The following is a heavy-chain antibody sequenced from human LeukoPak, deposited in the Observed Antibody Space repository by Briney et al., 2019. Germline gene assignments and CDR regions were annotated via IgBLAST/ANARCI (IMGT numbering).Heavy chain of an antibody. CDR2: INPNSGGT. J-gene: IGHJ5*02. CDR1: GYTFTSYG. D-gene: IGHD6-19*01. V-gene: IGHV1-2*02. Sequence: ASVKVSCKASGYTFTSYGVSWVRQAPGQGLEWMGWINPNSGGTNYAQKFQGRATMTRDTSISTAYMELSRLRSDDTAVYYCARINHSSGGTFDPWGQGTLVTVSS. CDR3: ARINHSSGGTFDP.